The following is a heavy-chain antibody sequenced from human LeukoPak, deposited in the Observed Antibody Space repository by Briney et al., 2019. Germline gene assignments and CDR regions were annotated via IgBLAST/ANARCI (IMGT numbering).Heavy chain of an antibody. Sequence: ASVKVSCKASGYTFTGYYMHWVRQAPGQGLEWMGWINPNSGGTNYAQKFQGRVTMTRDTSISTAYMELSRLRSDDTAVYYCARDSSSKGYYYYTDVWGKGTTVTVSS. D-gene: IGHD4-11*01. CDR2: INPNSGGT. CDR1: GYTFTGYY. CDR3: ARDSSSKGYYYYTDV. J-gene: IGHJ6*03. V-gene: IGHV1-2*02.